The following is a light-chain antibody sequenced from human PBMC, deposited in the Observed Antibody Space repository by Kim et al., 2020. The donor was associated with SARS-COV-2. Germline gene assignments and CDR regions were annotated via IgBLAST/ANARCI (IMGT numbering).Light chain of an antibody. J-gene: IGKJ1*01. CDR2: AAS. CDR3: QQSYSAPRT. V-gene: IGKV1-39*01. Sequence: DIQMTQSPSSLSASVGDRVTITCRASQTVSNYLNWYQQKPGKAPKLLIYAASTLQSGVPSRFSGSGSGIDFTLAISRLQPEDFATYFCQQSYSAPRTFGQGTKVDIK. CDR1: QTVSNY.